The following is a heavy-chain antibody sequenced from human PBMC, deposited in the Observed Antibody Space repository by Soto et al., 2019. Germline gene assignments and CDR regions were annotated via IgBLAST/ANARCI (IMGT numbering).Heavy chain of an antibody. Sequence: KPSETLSLTCTVSGGSISSYYWSWIRQPAGKGLEWIGRIYPSGTTNYNPSLKSRVTMSADTSENHFSLKLSSVTAADTAVYYCARDTFWSASFTLDYWGQGAPGHRLL. V-gene: IGHV4-4*07. CDR1: GGSISSYY. J-gene: IGHJ4*02. CDR3: ARDTFWSASFTLDY. D-gene: IGHD3-3*01. CDR2: IYPSGTT.